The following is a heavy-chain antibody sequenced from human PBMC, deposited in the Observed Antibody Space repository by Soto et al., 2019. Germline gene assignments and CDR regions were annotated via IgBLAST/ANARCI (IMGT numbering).Heavy chain of an antibody. CDR2: ISHGGST. CDR3: ARGHRSGGVTGAPSRGMAV. Sequence: QVQLQQRGAGLLKPSETLSLTCVVYAEPFSGYHWSWIRQPPGKGLEWIGEISHGGSTNYNPSLKSRVTISLDTSKNHFSLKLSSVTAADTAVYYCARGHRSGGVTGAPSRGMAVWGQGTTVTVSS. CDR1: AEPFSGYH. V-gene: IGHV4-34*01. D-gene: IGHD3-16*01. J-gene: IGHJ6*02.